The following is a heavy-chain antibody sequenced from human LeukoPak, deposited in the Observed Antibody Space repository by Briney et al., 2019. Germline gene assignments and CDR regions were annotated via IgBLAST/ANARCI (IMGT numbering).Heavy chain of an antibody. CDR2: IYYSGST. CDR1: GGSISSSSYY. Sequence: PSETLSLTCTVSGGSISSSSYYWGWIRQPPGKGLEWIGSIYYSGSTYYNPSLKSRVTISVDTSKNQFSLKLSSVTAADTAVDYCARDSYRYCSGGSCYKITFFDYWGQGTLVTVSS. V-gene: IGHV4-39*07. D-gene: IGHD2-15*01. J-gene: IGHJ4*02. CDR3: ARDSYRYCSGGSCYKITFFDY.